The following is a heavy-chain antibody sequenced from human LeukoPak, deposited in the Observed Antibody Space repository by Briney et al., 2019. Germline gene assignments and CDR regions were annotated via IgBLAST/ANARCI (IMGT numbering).Heavy chain of an antibody. Sequence: PGGSLRLSCAASGVTFSSYWMSWVRQAPGTGLEWGANIKQDGSAKYYVDSVKGRFTISRDNAKNSLYLQMNSLRAEDTAVYYCARDPGLAAAMYAFDIWGQGTMVTVSS. CDR3: ARDPGLAAAMYAFDI. V-gene: IGHV3-7*01. J-gene: IGHJ3*02. CDR1: GVTFSSYW. CDR2: IKQDGSAK. D-gene: IGHD6-13*01.